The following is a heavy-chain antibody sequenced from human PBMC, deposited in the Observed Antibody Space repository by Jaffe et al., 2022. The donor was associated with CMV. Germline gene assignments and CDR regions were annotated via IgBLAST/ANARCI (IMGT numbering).Heavy chain of an antibody. V-gene: IGHV3-72*01. J-gene: IGHJ4*02. CDR2: IRNKRNGYTT. D-gene: IGHD1-26*01. Sequence: EVQLVESGGGLVQPGGSLRLSCAASGFIFSDHYMDWVRQAPGKGLEWVGRIRNKRNGYTTEYAASVKGRFTVSRDDSRNSLYLQMNSLATEDTAVYYCTRHTSEGDFVDWGQGTLVTVFS. CDR1: GFIFSDHY. CDR3: TRHTSEGDFVD.